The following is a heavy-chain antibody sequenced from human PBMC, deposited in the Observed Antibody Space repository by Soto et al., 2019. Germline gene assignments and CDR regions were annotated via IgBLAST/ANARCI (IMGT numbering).Heavy chain of an antibody. Sequence: PSETLSLTCTVSGGSVSSGSYYWSWIRQPPGKGLEWIGYIYYSGSTNYNPSLKSRVTISVDTSKNQFSLKLSSVTAADTAVYYCASTYYYDSSGLGDYYYYGMDVWGQGTTVTVS. V-gene: IGHV4-61*01. CDR2: IYYSGST. CDR1: GGSVSSGSYY. D-gene: IGHD3-22*01. CDR3: ASTYYYDSSGLGDYYYYGMDV. J-gene: IGHJ6*02.